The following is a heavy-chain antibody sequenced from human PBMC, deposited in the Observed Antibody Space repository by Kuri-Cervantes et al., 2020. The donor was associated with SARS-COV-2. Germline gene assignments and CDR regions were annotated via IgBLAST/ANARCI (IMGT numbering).Heavy chain of an antibody. J-gene: IGHJ5*02. CDR1: GASISSSTYY. Sequence: GSLRLSCTVSGASISSSTYYWGRIRQSPGKGLEWLGSIYESGDTYYSSSLKSRLRLSVDTSKNQFSLKLTSVTAADTAKYYCARQMMSSITIFGVVITRNWFDPWGQGTLVTVSS. D-gene: IGHD3-3*01. CDR2: IYESGDT. CDR3: ARQMMSSITIFGVVITRNWFDP. V-gene: IGHV4-39*01.